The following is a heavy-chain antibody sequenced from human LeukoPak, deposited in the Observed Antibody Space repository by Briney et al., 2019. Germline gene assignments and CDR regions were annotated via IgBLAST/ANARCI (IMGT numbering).Heavy chain of an antibody. Sequence: SETLSLTCTVSGGSISSYYWNWIRQPPGKGLEWIGYIYFSGSTNYNPSLKSRVTISVDTSKNQFSLKLSSVTAADTAVYYRARGGAVAGLPYRSVWFDPWGQGTLVTVSS. CDR2: IYFSGST. V-gene: IGHV4-59*12. CDR3: ARGGAVAGLPYRSVWFDP. J-gene: IGHJ5*02. CDR1: GGSISSYY. D-gene: IGHD6-19*01.